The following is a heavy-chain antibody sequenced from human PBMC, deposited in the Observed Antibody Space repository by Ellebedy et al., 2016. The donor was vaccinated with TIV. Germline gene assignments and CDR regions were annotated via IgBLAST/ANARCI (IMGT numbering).Heavy chain of an antibody. CDR1: GFTFSSYA. CDR2: IRGSGDST. Sequence: GESLKISCAASGFTFSSYAMSWVRQAPGKGLEWVSGIRGSGDSTYYAGSVKGRFTISRDNSKNTLYLQMSSLRAEDTAVYYCAKDMVFGDGKWEIDVWGQGTTVTVSS. D-gene: IGHD1-26*01. V-gene: IGHV3-23*01. J-gene: IGHJ6*02. CDR3: AKDMVFGDGKWEIDV.